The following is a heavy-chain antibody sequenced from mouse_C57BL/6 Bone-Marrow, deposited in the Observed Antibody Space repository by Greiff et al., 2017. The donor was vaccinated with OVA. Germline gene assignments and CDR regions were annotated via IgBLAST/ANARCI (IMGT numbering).Heavy chain of an antibody. V-gene: IGHV1-42*01. Sequence: EVKLVESGPELVKPGASVKISCKASGYSFTGYYMNWVKQSPEKSLEWIGEINPSTGGTTYNQKFKAKATLTVDNSSSTAYMQLKSLTSEDSAVYYCARLGLYDPPYYYAMDYWGQGTSVTVSS. J-gene: IGHJ4*01. CDR1: GYSFTGYY. CDR3: ARLGLYDPPYYYAMDY. D-gene: IGHD2-3*01. CDR2: INPSTGGT.